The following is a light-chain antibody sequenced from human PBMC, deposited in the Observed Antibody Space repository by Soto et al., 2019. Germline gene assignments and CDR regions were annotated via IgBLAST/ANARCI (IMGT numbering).Light chain of an antibody. Sequence: IRLTQTPTTVSASLGDRVTITCRASQDIGRRLAWFQQKRGKARKHLIQGAFRLLGWVPGTFSGSGSGKEFTPTINTPHPCDLANYYCLQANSFPRTFGHGAKVAI. CDR1: QDIGRR. V-gene: IGKV1-12*01. CDR2: GAF. CDR3: LQANSFPRT. J-gene: IGKJ1*01.